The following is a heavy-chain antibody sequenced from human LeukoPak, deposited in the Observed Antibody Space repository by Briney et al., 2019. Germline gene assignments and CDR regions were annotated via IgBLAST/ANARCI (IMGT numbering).Heavy chain of an antibody. CDR2: IYYSGST. D-gene: IGHD6-19*01. CDR1: GGSISSYY. CDR3: ARDLGSGGWYPDWYFDL. Sequence: SETLSLTCTVSGGSISSYYWSWIRQPPGKGLEWIGYIYYSGSTNYNPSLKSRVTISVDTSKNQFSLKLSSVTAADTAVYYCARDLGSGGWYPDWYFDLWGRGTLVTVSS. J-gene: IGHJ2*01. V-gene: IGHV4-59*01.